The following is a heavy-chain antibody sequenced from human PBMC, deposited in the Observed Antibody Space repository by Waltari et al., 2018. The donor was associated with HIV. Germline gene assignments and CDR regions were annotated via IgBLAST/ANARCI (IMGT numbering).Heavy chain of an antibody. D-gene: IGHD3-3*01. Sequence: QVQLVESGGGVVQPRRYLRLSWSASGFTFHAYAVHWVRQGTGEGLEWVAVILFDGSNKSYAESVKCRFTISRDNSKNTLYLQMNSLRAEDTAVYYCARGERFLEWLPKGYWGQGTLVTVSS. CDR3: ARGERFLEWLPKGY. V-gene: IGHV3-30*16. CDR2: ILFDGSNK. CDR1: GFTFHAYA. J-gene: IGHJ4*02.